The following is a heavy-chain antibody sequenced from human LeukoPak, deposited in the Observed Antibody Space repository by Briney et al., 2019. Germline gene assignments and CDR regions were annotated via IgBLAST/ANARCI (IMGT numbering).Heavy chain of an antibody. CDR3: AKEAGLIAAAGPFDY. CDR1: GFSFSSFG. D-gene: IGHD6-13*01. Sequence: GGSLRLSCAASGFSFSSFGMHWVRQAPGKGLEWVSIISYDGSKKYSADSAKGRFTISRDNSRNTLYLQMNSLRVDDTAVYYCAKEAGLIAAAGPFDYWGQGTLVTVSS. J-gene: IGHJ4*02. CDR2: ISYDGSKK. V-gene: IGHV3-30*18.